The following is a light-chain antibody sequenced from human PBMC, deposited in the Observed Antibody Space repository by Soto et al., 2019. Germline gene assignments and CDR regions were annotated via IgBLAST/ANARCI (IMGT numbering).Light chain of an antibody. Sequence: DIQMTQSPSSLSASVGHRVTITCRASQSISSYLNWYQQKPGKAPKLLIYAASSWQSGLPSRFSGSGSGTDFTLTISSQQPEDFSTYYCQQRNSTPLTFGQGTKVEIK. CDR2: AAS. J-gene: IGKJ1*01. CDR1: QSISSY. V-gene: IGKV1-39*01. CDR3: QQRNSTPLT.